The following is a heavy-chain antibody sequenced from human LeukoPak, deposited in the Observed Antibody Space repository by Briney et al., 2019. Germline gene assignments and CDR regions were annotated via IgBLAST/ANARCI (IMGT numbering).Heavy chain of an antibody. Sequence: GGSLRLSCAASGFTFRNYVIHWVRQAPGKGLEWVAVTSSDLNVKLYADSVKGRFTISRDNAKNSFYLQMDNLRPGDTAVYYCSRGGAPAGYAYDIWGHGTVVTVSS. CDR1: GFTFRNYV. D-gene: IGHD6-13*01. CDR3: SRGGAPAGYAYDI. V-gene: IGHV3-30*14. CDR2: TSSDLNVK. J-gene: IGHJ3*02.